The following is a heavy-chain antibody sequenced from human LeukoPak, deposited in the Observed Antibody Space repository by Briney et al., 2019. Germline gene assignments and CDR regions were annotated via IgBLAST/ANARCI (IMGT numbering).Heavy chain of an antibody. CDR3: ARSDSSGWYVAGY. V-gene: IGHV1-8*01. D-gene: IGHD6-19*01. CDR1: GYSFTTYD. CDR2: MNPNSGDT. J-gene: IGHJ4*02. Sequence: ASVKVSCKASGYSFTTYDINWVRQATGQGLEWMGWMNPNSGDTGYAQRFQGRVTMTRDTSISTAFMELSSLRSEDTAVYYCARSDSSGWYVAGYWGQGTLVTVSS.